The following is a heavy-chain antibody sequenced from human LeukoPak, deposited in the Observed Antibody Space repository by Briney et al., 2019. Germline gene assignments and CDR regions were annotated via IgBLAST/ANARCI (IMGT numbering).Heavy chain of an antibody. CDR2: ISGSGGST. Sequence: GGSLRLSCAASGFTFSSYAMSWVRQAPGKGLEWVSAISGSGGSTYYADSVKGRFTISRDNSKNTLYLQINSLRAEDTAVYYCAKDSKGRYYYDSSGYFNYWGQGTLVTVSS. J-gene: IGHJ4*02. CDR1: GFTFSSYA. D-gene: IGHD3-22*01. V-gene: IGHV3-23*01. CDR3: AKDSKGRYYYDSSGYFNY.